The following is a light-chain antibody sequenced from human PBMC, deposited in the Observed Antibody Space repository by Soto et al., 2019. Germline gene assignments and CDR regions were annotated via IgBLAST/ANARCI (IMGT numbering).Light chain of an antibody. J-gene: IGKJ1*01. CDR1: QSISTN. CDR3: QQYNDWPRT. Sequence: ERVMTQSPATLSVSPGERVTLSCRASQSISTNLAWYQQKPGQAPRLLIYGASTRATGIPARFSGSGSGTEFTVTISSLQSEDFAVYYCQQYNDWPRTFGPGTKV. V-gene: IGKV3-15*01. CDR2: GAS.